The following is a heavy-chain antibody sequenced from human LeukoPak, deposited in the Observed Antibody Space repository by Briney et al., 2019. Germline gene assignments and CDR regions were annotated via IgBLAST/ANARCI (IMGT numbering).Heavy chain of an antibody. CDR2: IYHSGST. Sequence: PSGTLSLTCAVSGYSISSGYYWGWIRQPPGKGLEWIGSIYHSGSTYYNPSLKSRVTISVDTSKNQFSLKLSSVTAADTAVYYCARWRYCSSTSCYALNDAFDIWGQGTMVTVSS. D-gene: IGHD2-2*01. CDR3: ARWRYCSSTSCYALNDAFDI. V-gene: IGHV4-38-2*01. J-gene: IGHJ3*02. CDR1: GYSISSGYY.